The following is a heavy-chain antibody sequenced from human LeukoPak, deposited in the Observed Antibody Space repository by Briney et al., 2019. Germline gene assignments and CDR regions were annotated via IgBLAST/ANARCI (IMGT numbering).Heavy chain of an antibody. CDR3: ARASLYGDYVLAPDL. V-gene: IGHV4-4*07. J-gene: IGHJ2*01. D-gene: IGHD4-17*01. Sequence: PSETLSLTCTVSGGSISGYYWSWIRQPAGKGLEWIGRIYTSGSTNYNPSLKSRVTMSVDTSKNQFSLKLSSVTAADTAVYYCARASLYGDYVLAPDLWGRGTLVTVSS. CDR1: GGSISGYY. CDR2: IYTSGST.